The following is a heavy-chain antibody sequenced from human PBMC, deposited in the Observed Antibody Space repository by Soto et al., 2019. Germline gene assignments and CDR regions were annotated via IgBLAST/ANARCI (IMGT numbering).Heavy chain of an antibody. V-gene: IGHV3-53*01. CDR3: ARVLGDGYNYAFDY. J-gene: IGHJ4*02. D-gene: IGHD5-12*01. CDR1: GFTVSSNY. CDR2: IYSGGST. Sequence: GSLRLSCAASGFTVSSNYMSWVRQAPGKGLEWVSVIYSGGSTYYADSVKGRFTISRDNSKNTLYLQMNSLRAEDTAVYYCARVLGDGYNYAFDYWGQGTLVTVSS.